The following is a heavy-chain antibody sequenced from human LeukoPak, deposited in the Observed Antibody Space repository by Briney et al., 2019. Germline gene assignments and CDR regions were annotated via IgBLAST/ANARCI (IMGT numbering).Heavy chain of an antibody. V-gene: IGHV3-23*01. Sequence: GGSLRLSCAASGFTLSSYAMSWVRQAPGKGLEWVSAISGSGGSTYYADSVKGRFTISRDNSKKTLYLQMNSLRAEDTAVYYCAKPGYGSGSYYNPYFDHWGQGTLVTVSS. CDR2: ISGSGGST. CDR3: AKPGYGSGSYYNPYFDH. CDR1: GFTLSSYA. D-gene: IGHD3-10*01. J-gene: IGHJ4*02.